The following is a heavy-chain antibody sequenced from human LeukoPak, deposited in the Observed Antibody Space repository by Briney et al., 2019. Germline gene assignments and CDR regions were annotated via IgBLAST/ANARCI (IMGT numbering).Heavy chain of an antibody. CDR2: IYSSGSS. D-gene: IGHD3-9*01. CDR3: ARAPYYDILTGPRLKGNRYFDY. CDR1: GGSIDSYY. J-gene: IGHJ4*02. V-gene: IGHV4-59*01. Sequence: SETLSLTCTISGGSIDSYYWSWIRQPPGKGLEWISDIYSSGSSNYNPSLRSRVTISVDTSKNQFSLRLSSVTATDTAVYYCARAPYYDILTGPRLKGNRYFDYWGQGTLVTVSS.